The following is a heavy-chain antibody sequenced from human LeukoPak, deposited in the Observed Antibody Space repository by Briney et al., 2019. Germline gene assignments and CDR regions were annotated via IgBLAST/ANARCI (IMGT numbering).Heavy chain of an antibody. J-gene: IGHJ4*02. CDR2: INHSGNT. CDR3: ARTVGIVVIPGVQEDAYFDN. V-gene: IGHV4-34*01. Sequence: SSETLSLTCVVYGGSFSDYYWSWLRQPPGKGLEWIGEINHSGNTYYNPSLKSRVTVSVDTSKNQFSLKLDSVTAADTAVYYCARTVGIVVIPGVQEDAYFDNWGQGTLVTVSS. CDR1: GGSFSDYY. D-gene: IGHD2-2*01.